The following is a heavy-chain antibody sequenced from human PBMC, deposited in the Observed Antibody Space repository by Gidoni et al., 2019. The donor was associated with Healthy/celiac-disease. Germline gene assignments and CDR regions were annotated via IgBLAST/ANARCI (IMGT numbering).Heavy chain of an antibody. CDR1: GFPFSSYA. Sequence: QVQLVESGGGVVQPGRSLRLSCAASGFPFSSYAMHWVRQASGKGLEWVAVISYDGSNKYYADPVKGRFTISRDNSKNTLYLQMNSLRAEDTAVYYCARPLQQWLVEYWYFDLWGRGTLVTVSS. J-gene: IGHJ2*01. CDR3: ARPLQQWLVEYWYFDL. V-gene: IGHV3-30-3*01. D-gene: IGHD6-19*01. CDR2: ISYDGSNK.